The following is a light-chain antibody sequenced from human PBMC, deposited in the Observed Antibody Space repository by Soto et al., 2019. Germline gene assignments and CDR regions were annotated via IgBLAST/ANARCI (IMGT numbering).Light chain of an antibody. J-gene: IGKJ5*01. CDR2: DAS. CDR1: QAITNY. V-gene: IGKV1-33*01. Sequence: DIQVTQSPSSLSASVGDRVTITCQASQAITNYLNWYQQKPGKAPKLLIYDASNLETGVPSRFRGSGSGTDFTFTISDLQPEDVATYYFQQYDNLLISFGQGTRLDIK. CDR3: QQYDNLLIS.